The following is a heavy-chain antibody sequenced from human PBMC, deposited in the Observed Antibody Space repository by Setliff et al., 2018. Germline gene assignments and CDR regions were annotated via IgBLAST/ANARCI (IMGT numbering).Heavy chain of an antibody. V-gene: IGHV1-8*01. CDR2: MNPNSGNT. J-gene: IGHJ6*03. CDR1: GYTFTNYD. CDR3: AREGVDTRSSTDYRYYMDV. D-gene: IGHD2-15*01. Sequence: ASVKVSCKASGYTFTNYDINWVRQATGQGLEWIGWMNPNSGNTGYVQKFQGRVTMTRDTAISTAYMELGSLRSEDTAVYYCAREGVDTRSSTDYRYYMDVWGQGTTVTVSS.